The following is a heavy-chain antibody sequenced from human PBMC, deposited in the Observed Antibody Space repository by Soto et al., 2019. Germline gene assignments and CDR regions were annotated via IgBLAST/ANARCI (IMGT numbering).Heavy chain of an antibody. CDR1: GGSFSGYY. Sequence: QVQLQQWGAGLLKPSETLSLTCAVYGGSFSGYYWSWIRQPPGKGLEWIGEINHSGSTNYNPSLKGRVTISVDTSKNQFSLKLSSVTAADTAVYYCAGGGSLYYFDYWGQGTLVTVSS. CDR2: INHSGST. J-gene: IGHJ4*02. V-gene: IGHV4-34*01. CDR3: AGGGSLYYFDY. D-gene: IGHD3-10*01.